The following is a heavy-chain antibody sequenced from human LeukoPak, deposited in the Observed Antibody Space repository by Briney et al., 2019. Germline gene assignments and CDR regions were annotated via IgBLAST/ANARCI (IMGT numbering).Heavy chain of an antibody. CDR2: ISSSSSTI. CDR3: ARAGMCYCSSTSCYGCHYYYYYMDV. V-gene: IGHV3-48*01. J-gene: IGHJ6*03. CDR1: GFTFSSYS. Sequence: GGSLRLSCAASGFTFSSYSMNWVRQAPGKGLEWVSYISSSSSTIYYADSVKGRFTISRDNAKNSLYLQMDSLRAEDTAVYYCARAGMCYCSSTSCYGCHYYYYYMDVWGKGTTVTVSS. D-gene: IGHD2-2*01.